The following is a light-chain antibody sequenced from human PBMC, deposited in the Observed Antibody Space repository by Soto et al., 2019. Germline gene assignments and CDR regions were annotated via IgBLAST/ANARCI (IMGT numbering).Light chain of an antibody. CDR3: QQHNNWPFT. CDR1: QSVSSN. Sequence: EIVMTQSPATLSVSPGERATLSCRASQSVSSNLAWYQQKPGQAPRLLMYGISTRATGIPARFSGSGSGTEFTLTISSLQSEDFAIYYCQQHNNWPFTFGGGTKVEIK. CDR2: GIS. V-gene: IGKV3-15*01. J-gene: IGKJ4*01.